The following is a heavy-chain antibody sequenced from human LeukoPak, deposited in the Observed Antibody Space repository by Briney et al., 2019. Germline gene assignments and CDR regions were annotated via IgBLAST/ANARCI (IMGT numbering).Heavy chain of an antibody. D-gene: IGHD2-15*01. J-gene: IGHJ4*02. V-gene: IGHV3-7*01. CDR2: IKEDGREK. CDR1: GFIFSSYA. Sequence: GGSLRLSCAASGFIFSSYAMSWVRQAPGKGLEWVANIKEDGREKYYVDSVKGRFTPSKDNAKNSVYLQMNSLGAEDTAVYYCARGWGEKGYCRGGTCNNPQFDYWGQGILVTVSS. CDR3: ARGWGEKGYCRGGTCNNPQFDY.